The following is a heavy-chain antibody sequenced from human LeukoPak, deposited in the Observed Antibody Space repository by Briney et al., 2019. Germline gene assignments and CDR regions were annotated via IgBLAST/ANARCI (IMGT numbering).Heavy chain of an antibody. Sequence: GESLKISCEGSGYNFSNCLIGWVRQMPGKGLEWMGIIYPGDSDTRYGPSFQGQVTISADKSISTAYLQWSSLKASGTAMYYCARHGGGGSGGNSGFDYWGQGILVTVSS. CDR2: IYPGDSDT. V-gene: IGHV5-51*01. J-gene: IGHJ4*02. CDR3: ARHGGGGSGGNSGFDY. D-gene: IGHD4-23*01. CDR1: GYNFSNCL.